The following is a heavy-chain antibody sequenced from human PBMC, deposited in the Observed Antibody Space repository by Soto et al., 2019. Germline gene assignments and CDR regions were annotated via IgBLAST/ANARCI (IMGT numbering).Heavy chain of an antibody. CDR2: ISGSGVST. CDR3: AKSPGMYYYDSSGYYHYDY. V-gene: IGHV3-23*01. J-gene: IGHJ4*01. D-gene: IGHD3-22*01. CDR1: GFTFSSYA. Sequence: GGSLRLSCAASGFTFSSYAMSWVRQAPGKGLEWVSAISGSGVSTYYADSVKGRFTISRDNSKNTLYLQMNSLRAEDTAVYYCAKSPGMYYYDSSGYYHYDYWGHGTLVTVAS.